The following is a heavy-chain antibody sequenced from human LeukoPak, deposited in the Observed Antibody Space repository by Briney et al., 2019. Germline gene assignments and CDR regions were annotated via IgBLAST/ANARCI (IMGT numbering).Heavy chain of an antibody. CDR2: ISAYNGNT. Sequence: ASVKVSCKASGYTFTSYGISWVRQAPGQGLEWMGWISAYNGNTNYAQKLQGRVTMTEDTSTDTAYMELSSLRSEDTAVYYCATDLNGPFWFDPWGQGTLVTVSS. CDR3: ATDLNGPFWFDP. V-gene: IGHV1-18*01. J-gene: IGHJ5*02. CDR1: GYTFTSYG.